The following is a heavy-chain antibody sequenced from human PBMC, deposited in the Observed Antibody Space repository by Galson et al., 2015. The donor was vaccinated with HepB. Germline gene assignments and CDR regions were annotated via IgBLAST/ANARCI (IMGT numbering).Heavy chain of an antibody. D-gene: IGHD3-22*01. CDR2: IIPILGIA. V-gene: IGHV1-69*04. J-gene: IGHJ4*02. Sequence: SVKVSCKASRDTFSSYTLNWVRQAPGQGLEWMGRIIPILGIANYAQKFQGRVTITADRSTNTAYMELSSLRSEDTAVYYCARDRGRTAYYDSSGYPFDYWGQGTVVTVSS. CDR3: ARDRGRTAYYDSSGYPFDY. CDR1: RDTFSSYT.